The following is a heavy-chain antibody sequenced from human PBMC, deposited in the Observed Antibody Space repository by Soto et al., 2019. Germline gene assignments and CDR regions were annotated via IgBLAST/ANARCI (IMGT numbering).Heavy chain of an antibody. CDR3: ARGNHRWLQLWYFDL. CDR1: GGTFSSYT. D-gene: IGHD5-12*01. J-gene: IGHJ2*01. CDR2: IIPIFGTA. Sequence: QVQLVQSGAEVKKPGSSVTVSCKASGGTFSSYTISCVRHAPGQGLEWMGGIIPIFGTANYAQKFQGRVTITADESTSTAYMELSSLRSEDTALYYCARGNHRWLQLWYFDLWGRGTLVTVSS. V-gene: IGHV1-69*12.